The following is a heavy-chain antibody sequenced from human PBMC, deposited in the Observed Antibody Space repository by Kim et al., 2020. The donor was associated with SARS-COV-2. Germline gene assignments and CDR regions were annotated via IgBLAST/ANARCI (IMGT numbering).Heavy chain of an antibody. V-gene: IGHV4-61*07. CDR3: ARRDSNGYYGP. Sequence: NYNPALESRVTISVDTSKNQFSLQLSPVTAAATAVYYCARRDSNGYYGPWGQGTLVTVSS. D-gene: IGHD3-22*01. J-gene: IGHJ5*02.